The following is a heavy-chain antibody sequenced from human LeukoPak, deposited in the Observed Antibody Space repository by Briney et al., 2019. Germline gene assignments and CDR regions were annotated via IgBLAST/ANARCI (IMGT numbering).Heavy chain of an antibody. V-gene: IGHV4-38-2*01. Sequence: SETLSLTGAVSGYSISGGYYWGCIRQPPGKGLEWIGSIYHSGSTYYNPSLKSRVTISVDTSKNQFSLKLSSVTAADTAVYYCARQLVPARSNWFDPWGQGTLVTVSS. CDR3: ARQLVPARSNWFDP. D-gene: IGHD6-13*01. J-gene: IGHJ5*02. CDR2: IYHSGST. CDR1: GYSISGGYY.